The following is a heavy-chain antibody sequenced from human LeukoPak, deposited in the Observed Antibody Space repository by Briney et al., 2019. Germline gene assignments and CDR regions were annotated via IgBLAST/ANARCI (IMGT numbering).Heavy chain of an antibody. CDR2: INPNSGGT. J-gene: IGHJ4*02. Sequence: ASVKVSCKASGYTFTSYGINWVRQATGQGLEWMGRINPNSGGTNYAQKFQGRVTMTRDTSISTAYMELSRLRSDDTAVYYCARVNRGYSGYEFSYWGQGTLVTVSS. D-gene: IGHD5-12*01. CDR3: ARVNRGYSGYEFSY. V-gene: IGHV1-2*06. CDR1: GYTFTSYG.